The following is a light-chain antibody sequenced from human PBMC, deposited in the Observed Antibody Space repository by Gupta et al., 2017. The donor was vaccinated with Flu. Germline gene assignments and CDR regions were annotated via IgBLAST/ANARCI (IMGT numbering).Light chain of an antibody. J-gene: IGLJ3*02. CDR3: SSYGSSSTLV. CDR2: DVS. CDR1: SSDVGGYNS. Sequence: QSALTQPASVSGSPGQSITIYCTGTSSDVGGYNSVSWYQQHPGKAPKLMIYDVSNRPSGVSNRFSGSKSGNTASLTISGLQADDEADYYCSSYGSSSTLVFGGGTKLTVL. V-gene: IGLV2-14*03.